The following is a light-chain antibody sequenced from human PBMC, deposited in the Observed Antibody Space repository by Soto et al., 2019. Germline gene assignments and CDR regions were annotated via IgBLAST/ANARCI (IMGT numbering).Light chain of an antibody. CDR1: EGISSY. CDR3: QQYENLPT. J-gene: IGKJ5*01. CDR2: GAS. Sequence: DIQMTHSPSSLSASVGDRVTITCRASEGISSYLNWYQVKPGKAPKRLIFGASNLESGVPSRFSGTGSGTEFILTITNLQPEDIATYYCQQYENLPTFGQGTRLEIK. V-gene: IGKV1-17*02.